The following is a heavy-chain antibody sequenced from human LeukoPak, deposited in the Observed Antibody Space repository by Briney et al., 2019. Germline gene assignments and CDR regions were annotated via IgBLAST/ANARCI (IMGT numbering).Heavy chain of an antibody. CDR2: IHHSGST. D-gene: IGHD2-2*01. V-gene: IGHV4-34*01. J-gene: IGHJ4*02. CDR3: ARSPATSWSNFDY. CDR1: VDSFSDHY. Sequence: SETLSLTCAVYVDSFSDHYWTWIRQPPGKGLEWIGEIHHSGSTNYRLSLKSRVSISVDRSKNQFSLKLTSVTAADTAVYYCARSPATSWSNFDYWGQGTLVTVPS.